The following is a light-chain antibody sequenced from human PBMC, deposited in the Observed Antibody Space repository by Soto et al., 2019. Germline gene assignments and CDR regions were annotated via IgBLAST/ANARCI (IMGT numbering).Light chain of an antibody. J-gene: IGLJ1*01. Sequence: QSVLTQPASVSGSPGQSITISCTRTSSDVGGYNYVSWYQQHPGKAPKLMICEVSNRPSGVSNRFSGSKSGNTASLTISGLQAEDEADYYCSSYTSSSTLFGTGTKVTVL. CDR3: SSYTSSSTL. CDR2: EVS. CDR1: SSDVGGYNY. V-gene: IGLV2-14*01.